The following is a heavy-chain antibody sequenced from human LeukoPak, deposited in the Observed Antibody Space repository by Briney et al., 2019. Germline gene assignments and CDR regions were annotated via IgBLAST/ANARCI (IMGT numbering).Heavy chain of an antibody. CDR2: IHHSGST. CDR1: GGSISSCNW. D-gene: IGHD5-24*01. CDR3: ARELATINGPYFES. V-gene: IGHV4-4*02. J-gene: IGHJ4*02. Sequence: SETLSLTCAVSGGSISSCNWWSWVRQPPGKGLEWIGEIHHSGSTNYNPSLKSRLTISVDKSRNLFSLNLTSVTAADTAVYFCARELATINGPYFESWGQGTLVTVSS.